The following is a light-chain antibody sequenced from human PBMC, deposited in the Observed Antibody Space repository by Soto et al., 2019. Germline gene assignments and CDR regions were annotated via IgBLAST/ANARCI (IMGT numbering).Light chain of an antibody. CDR3: QHYGSSPRT. CDR1: QSVSTS. Sequence: EIVLTQSPGTLSLSPGERATLSCRASQSVSTSLAWYRQKPGQAPRLLIHGASSRATGIPDRFSGSGSGTDFTLTSSRLEPEDFAVYYCQHYGSSPRTFGGGTKVEIK. V-gene: IGKV3-20*01. CDR2: GAS. J-gene: IGKJ4*01.